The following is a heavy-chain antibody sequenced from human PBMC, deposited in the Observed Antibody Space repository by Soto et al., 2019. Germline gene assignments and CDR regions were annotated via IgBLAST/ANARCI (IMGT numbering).Heavy chain of an antibody. Sequence: GGSLRLSCAASGFTFSSYAMSWVRQAPGKGLEWVSAISGSGGSTYYADSVKGRFTISRDNSKNTLYLQMNSLRAEDTAVYYCAKIVFQYYDFWSGYYFPRGYFDYWGQGTLVTVSS. CDR3: AKIVFQYYDFWSGYYFPRGYFDY. D-gene: IGHD3-3*01. CDR2: ISGSGGST. V-gene: IGHV3-23*01. CDR1: GFTFSSYA. J-gene: IGHJ4*02.